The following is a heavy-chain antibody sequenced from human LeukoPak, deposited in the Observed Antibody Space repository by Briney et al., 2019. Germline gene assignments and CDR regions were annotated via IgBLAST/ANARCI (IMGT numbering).Heavy chain of an antibody. D-gene: IGHD3-22*01. CDR3: TRGSIAYYYMDV. CDR2: IYYSGST. CDR1: GGSISSYY. V-gene: IGHV4-59*01. J-gene: IGHJ6*03. Sequence: TSETLSLTCTVSGGSISSYYWSWIRQLPGKGLEWIGNIYYSGSTNYNPSLKSRVTIPVDTSKNQFSLKLSSVTAADTAVYYCTRGSIAYYYMDVWGKGTTVTISS.